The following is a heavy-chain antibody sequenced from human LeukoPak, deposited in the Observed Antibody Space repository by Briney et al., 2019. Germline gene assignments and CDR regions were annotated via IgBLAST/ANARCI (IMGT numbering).Heavy chain of an antibody. V-gene: IGHV3-53*01. CDR2: IYSGGST. Sequence: GGSLRLSCAASGFTVSSNYMSWVRQAPGKGLEWVSVIYSGGSTYYADSVKGRFTISRDNSKNTLYLQMNSLRAEDTAVYYCARDNRISSDAFDIWGQGTMVTVSS. J-gene: IGHJ3*02. CDR3: ARDNRISSDAFDI. D-gene: IGHD3-3*02. CDR1: GFTVSSNY.